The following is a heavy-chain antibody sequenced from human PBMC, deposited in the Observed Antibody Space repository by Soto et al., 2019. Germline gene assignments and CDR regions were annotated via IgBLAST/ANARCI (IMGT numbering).Heavy chain of an antibody. CDR2: VSAYNGNT. J-gene: IGHJ6*02. D-gene: IGHD1-20*01. V-gene: IGHV1-18*04. CDR3: AREDCITGTSGTGDGMDV. CDR1: GYTFTSYG. Sequence: ASVKFSCKASGYTFTSYGISWVRQAPGQGXEWMGWVSAYNGNTNYAQKLQGRVTMTTDTSTSTAYMELRSLRSDDTAVYYCAREDCITGTSGTGDGMDVWGQGTTVTVSS.